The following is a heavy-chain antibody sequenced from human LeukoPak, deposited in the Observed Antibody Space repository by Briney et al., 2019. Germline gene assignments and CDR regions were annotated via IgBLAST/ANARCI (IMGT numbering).Heavy chain of an antibody. Sequence: SVKVSCKASGYTFTSYGISWVRQAPGQGLEWMGGIIPIFGTANYAQKFQGRVTITADESTSTAYMELSSLRSEDTAVYYCARVLAGYCSSTSCYENYYYMDVWGKGTTVTVSS. CDR1: GYTFTSYG. CDR3: ARVLAGYCSSTSCYENYYYMDV. CDR2: IIPIFGTA. D-gene: IGHD2-2*01. V-gene: IGHV1-69*13. J-gene: IGHJ6*03.